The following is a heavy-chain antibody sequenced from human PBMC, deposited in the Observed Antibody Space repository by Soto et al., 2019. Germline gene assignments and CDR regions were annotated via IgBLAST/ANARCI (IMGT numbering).Heavy chain of an antibody. CDR3: ARVGGDDILTGYYGPKYYYYMDV. CDR1: GFTFDDYG. CDR2: INWNGGST. Sequence: GSLRLSCAASGFTFDDYGMSWVRQAPGKGLEWVSGINWNGGSTGYADSVKGRFTISRDNAKNSLYLQMNSLRAEDTALYHCARVGGDDILTGYYGPKYYYYMDVWGKGTTVTVS. J-gene: IGHJ6*03. V-gene: IGHV3-20*01. D-gene: IGHD3-9*01.